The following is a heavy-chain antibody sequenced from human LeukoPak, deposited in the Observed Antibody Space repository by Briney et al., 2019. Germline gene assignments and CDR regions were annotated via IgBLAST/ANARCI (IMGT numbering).Heavy chain of an antibody. V-gene: IGHV3-30*04. J-gene: IGHJ4*02. CDR1: GFTFSAYA. D-gene: IGHD3-16*01. CDR3: ASLGDNFDH. CDR2: ISYDESEK. Sequence: PGRSLRLSCAASGFTFSAYATHWVRQAPGKGLEWVAVISYDESEKKYVDSVKGRFTISRDNSKNMLYLQVNSLREEDTAVYYCASLGDNFDHWGQGTLVTVSS.